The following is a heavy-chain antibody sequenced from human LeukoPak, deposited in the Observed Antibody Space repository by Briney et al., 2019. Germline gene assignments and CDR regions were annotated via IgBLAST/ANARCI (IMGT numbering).Heavy chain of an antibody. J-gene: IGHJ4*02. CDR2: INHSGST. CDR1: GGSFSGYY. V-gene: IGHV4-34*01. D-gene: IGHD5-18*01. CDR3: AREVDTAMVSETYYFDY. Sequence: SETLSLTCAVYGGSFSGYYWSWIRQPPGKGLEWIGEINHSGSTNYNPSLKSRVTISVDTSKNLFSLKLGSVTAADTAFYYCAREVDTAMVSETYYFDYWGQGTLVTVSS.